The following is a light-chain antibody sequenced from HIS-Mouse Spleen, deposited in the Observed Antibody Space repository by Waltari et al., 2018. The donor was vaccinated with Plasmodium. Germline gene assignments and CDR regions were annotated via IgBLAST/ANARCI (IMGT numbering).Light chain of an antibody. Sequence: QSALTQPASVSGSPGQSITISCTGTSSDVGSYNPVSWYQQHPGKAPKLMIYEGSKRPSGVSNRFSGSKSGNTASLTISGLQAEDEADYYCCSYAGSRMVFGGGTKLTVL. CDR3: CSYAGSRMV. J-gene: IGLJ2*01. CDR2: EGS. V-gene: IGLV2-23*01. CDR1: SSDVGSYNP.